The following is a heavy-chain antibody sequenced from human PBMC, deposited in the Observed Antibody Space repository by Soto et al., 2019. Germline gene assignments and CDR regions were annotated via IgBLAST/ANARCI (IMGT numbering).Heavy chain of an antibody. Sequence: QVQLVEFGGGVVQPGGALRLSCVASGVSFSAYGMHWVRQSPGKGLEGVAVMSYDGSKKYYLDSVKGQFTISRDNSQNNLFLQMNTLSPEDSALYYCVTRDTSGDMPTLAAAESHWGQGTLVTVSS. J-gene: IGHJ1*01. V-gene: IGHV3-30*03. D-gene: IGHD3-16*01. CDR2: MSYDGSKK. CDR1: GVSFSAYG. CDR3: VTRDTSGDMPTLAAAESH.